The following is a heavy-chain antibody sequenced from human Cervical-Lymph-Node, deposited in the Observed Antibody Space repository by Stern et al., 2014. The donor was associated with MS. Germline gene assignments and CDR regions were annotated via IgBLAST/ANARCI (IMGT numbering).Heavy chain of an antibody. D-gene: IGHD2-8*01. Sequence: VHLVGSGGAVVQPGRSLRLSCAASGFTFSSYGMHWVRPAPGKGLEWVTVISYDGNHKSYAASVKGRFTISRDNSKNTLHLQMNSVTPDDTAIYYCARDYEDTSMLFDHWGQGTLVTVSS. CDR1: GFTFSSYG. J-gene: IGHJ4*02. CDR3: ARDYEDTSMLFDH. V-gene: IGHV3-30*03. CDR2: ISYDGNHK.